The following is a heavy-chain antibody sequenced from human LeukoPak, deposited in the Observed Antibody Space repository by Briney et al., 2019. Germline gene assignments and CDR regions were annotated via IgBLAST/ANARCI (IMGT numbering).Heavy chain of an antibody. CDR2: ISSSSSYI. V-gene: IGHV3-21*01. CDR1: GFTFRSYS. CDR3: ARDLGVYYDSSGYD. D-gene: IGHD3-22*01. Sequence: PGGSLRLSCAASGFTFRSYSMNCVRQAPGKGLEWVSSISSSSSYIYYADSVKGRFTISRDNAKNSLYLKMNSLRAEDTAVHYCARDLGVYYDSSGYDWGQGTLVTVSS. J-gene: IGHJ4*02.